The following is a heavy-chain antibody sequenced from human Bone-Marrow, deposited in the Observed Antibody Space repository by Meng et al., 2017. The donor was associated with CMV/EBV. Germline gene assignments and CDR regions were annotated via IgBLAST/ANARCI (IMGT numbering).Heavy chain of an antibody. J-gene: IGHJ4*02. CDR1: GYSFTSYW. Sequence: GGSLRLSSKVSGYSFTSYWIGWVRQMPGKGLEWMGIIYPGDSDTRYSPSFQGQVTISADKSISTAYLQWSSLKASDTAMYYCARSPSGYSSGQEENWGQGTLVTVSS. D-gene: IGHD6-19*01. CDR2: IYPGDSDT. CDR3: ARSPSGYSSGQEEN. V-gene: IGHV5-51*01.